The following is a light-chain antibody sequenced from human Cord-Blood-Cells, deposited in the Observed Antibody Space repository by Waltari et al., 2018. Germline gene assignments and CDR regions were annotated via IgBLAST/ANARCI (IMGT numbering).Light chain of an antibody. CDR1: QSVSSY. J-gene: IGKJ4*01. Sequence: EIVLTQSLATLSLSTGERATLSCRASQSVSSYLAWYQQKPGQSPRLLIYDASNRATCIPARFSGSGSGTDFTLTISSLEPEDCAVYYCQQRSNWPPLTFGGGTKVEIK. CDR3: QQRSNWPPLT. CDR2: DAS. V-gene: IGKV3-11*01.